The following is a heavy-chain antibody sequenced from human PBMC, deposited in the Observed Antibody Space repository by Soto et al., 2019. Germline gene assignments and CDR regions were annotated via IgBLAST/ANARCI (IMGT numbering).Heavy chain of an antibody. CDR3: LNGDYY. D-gene: IGHD3-16*01. CDR2: INRDSTVI. CDR1: GFSFSTHY. V-gene: IGHV3-48*02. J-gene: IGHJ4*02. Sequence: ESGGGLVQPGGSLRLSCAASGFSFSTHYMNWVRQTPGKVLEWVSSINRDSTVIKYADSVKGRFTISRDNARNSLSLQMNSLRDEDTAVYYCLNGDYYVGPGTLVTVSS.